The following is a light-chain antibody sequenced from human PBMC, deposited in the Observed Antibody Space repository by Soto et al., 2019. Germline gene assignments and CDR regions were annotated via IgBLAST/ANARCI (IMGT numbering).Light chain of an antibody. CDR3: QQSYSSPPT. CDR2: AAS. Sequence: IHMTHSPASLSASVLYRVTITFLASQSISSYLNWYQQKPGKAPRLLIFAASSLQSGVPSRFSGSRSGPDFTLTISSLQPEDFATYYCQQSYSSPPTFGQGTKVDIK. CDR1: QSISSY. J-gene: IGKJ1*01. V-gene: IGKV1-39*01.